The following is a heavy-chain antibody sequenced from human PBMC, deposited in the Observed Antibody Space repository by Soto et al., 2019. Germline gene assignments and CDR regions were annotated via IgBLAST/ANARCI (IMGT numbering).Heavy chain of an antibody. J-gene: IGHJ6*02. CDR3: GRFGHPYAVDV. D-gene: IGHD2-2*01. V-gene: IGHV3-7*03. CDR1: GFTVSDHY. CDR2: MNPDGSTT. Sequence: QTGGSLRLSCATFGFTVSDHYMTWVRQSPGSGLEWVARMNPDGSTTSHSDSVRGRFAISRDNSGKSVYLQMNSLRPEDTAMYFCGRFGHPYAVDVWGRGTTVTVSS.